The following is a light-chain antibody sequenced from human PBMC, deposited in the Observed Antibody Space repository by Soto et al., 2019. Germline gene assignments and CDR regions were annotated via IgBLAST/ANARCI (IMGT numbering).Light chain of an antibody. CDR2: DAS. CDR1: QNISSY. V-gene: IGKV3-11*01. CDR3: QRRSNWPPIT. Sequence: IVLTQSPATLSLSPGKSATLSCRASQNISSYLIWYQQKPGQAPRLLIYDASNRATGIPARLSGSGSGTDFTLTISSLEPEDFAVYFCQRRSNWPPITFGQGTRPEIK. J-gene: IGKJ5*01.